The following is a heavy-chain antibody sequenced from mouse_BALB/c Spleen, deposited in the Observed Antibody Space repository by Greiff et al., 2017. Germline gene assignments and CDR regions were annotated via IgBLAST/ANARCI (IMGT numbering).Heavy chain of an antibody. CDR2: ISYSGST. CDR3: ARQNWAYYFDY. J-gene: IGHJ2*01. CDR1: GYSITSDYA. D-gene: IGHD4-1*01. Sequence: DVQLQESGPGLVKPSQSLSLTCTVTGYSITSDYAWNWIRQFPGNKLEWMGYISYSGSTSYNPSLKSRISITRDTSKNQFFLQLNSVTTEDTATYYCARQNWAYYFDYWGQGTTLTVSS. V-gene: IGHV3-2*02.